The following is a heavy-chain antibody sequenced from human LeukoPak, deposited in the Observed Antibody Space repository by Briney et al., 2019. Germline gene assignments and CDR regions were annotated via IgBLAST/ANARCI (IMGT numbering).Heavy chain of an antibody. V-gene: IGHV1-46*01. J-gene: IGHJ4*02. Sequence: ASVKVSYKASGYTFTSYYMHWVRHAPGQGLEWMGIINPSGGSTSYAQKFQGRVTMTRDTSTSTVYMELSSLRSEDTAVYYCARGSSGRMFDYWGQGTLVTVSS. D-gene: IGHD3-22*01. CDR2: INPSGGST. CDR1: GYTFTSYY. CDR3: ARGSSGRMFDY.